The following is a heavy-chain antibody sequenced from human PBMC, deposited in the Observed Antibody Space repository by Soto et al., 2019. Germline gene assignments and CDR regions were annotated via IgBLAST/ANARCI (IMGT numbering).Heavy chain of an antibody. CDR3: ARLATVTPPYYFDY. J-gene: IGHJ4*02. CDR2: LIPIFGTA. V-gene: IGHV1-69*05. D-gene: IGHD4-17*01. Sequence: GASVKVSCKASGGTFSSYAISWVRQALGQGLEWMGGLIPIFGTANYAQKFQGRVTMTRDTSTSTVYMELSSLRSEDTAVYYCARLATVTPPYYFDYWGQGTLVTVSS. CDR1: GGTFSSYA.